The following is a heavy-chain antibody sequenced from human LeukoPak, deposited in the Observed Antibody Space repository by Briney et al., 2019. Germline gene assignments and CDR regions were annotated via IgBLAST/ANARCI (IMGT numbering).Heavy chain of an antibody. V-gene: IGHV1-8*02. J-gene: IGHJ4*02. Sequence: ASVKVSCKASGDTFTGYYIHWVRQATGQGLEWMGWMNPNSGNTGYAQKFQGRVTMTRNTSISTAYMELSSLRSEDTAVYYCARGNSRRKLYYFDYWGQGTLVTVSS. CDR3: ARGNSRRKLYYFDY. D-gene: IGHD2/OR15-2a*01. CDR1: GDTFTGYY. CDR2: MNPNSGNT.